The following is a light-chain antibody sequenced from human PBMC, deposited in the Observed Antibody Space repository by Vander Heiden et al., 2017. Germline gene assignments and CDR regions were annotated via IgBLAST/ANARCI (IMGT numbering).Light chain of an antibody. CDR2: GAS. Sequence: DIVMTQSLDSVAVSLGERATINCKSSQTSLYSSNNKNYLAWYQQKPGQPPKLLMYGASTRDSGVPDRFSGSGSGTDFTLTISSLQAEDVAVYYCQQYYSTPLTFGGGTKVEIK. J-gene: IGKJ4*01. CDR3: QQYYSTPLT. CDR1: QTSLYSSNNKNY. V-gene: IGKV4-1*01.